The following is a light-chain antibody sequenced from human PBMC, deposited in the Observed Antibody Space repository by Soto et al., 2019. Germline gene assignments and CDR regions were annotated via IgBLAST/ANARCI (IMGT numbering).Light chain of an antibody. CDR1: QSVGSA. CDR2: AAS. Sequence: EIVLTQSPATLSVSPGETATLSCRASQSVGSAVAWYRHRPGQAPRLLIVAASIRATGVPGRFSGGGSGTEFTLTISGLQSEDFAVYYCQHYINWPPLTFGGGTTVDIK. J-gene: IGKJ4*01. V-gene: IGKV3-15*01. CDR3: QHYINWPPLT.